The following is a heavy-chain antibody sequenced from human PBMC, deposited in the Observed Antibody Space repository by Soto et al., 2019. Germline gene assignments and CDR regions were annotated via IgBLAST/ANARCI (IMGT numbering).Heavy chain of an antibody. CDR3: ARDGGRQSWGIDY. V-gene: IGHV1-69*01. D-gene: IGHD1-26*01. CDR2: IIPIFGTA. Sequence: QVQLVQSGAEVKNPGASVKVSCKASGGTFSSYSINWVRQAPGQGREWMGEIIPIFGTAHYAQKFQGRVTMTADESTSTAYMELSSLRSEDTDVYYCARDGGRQSWGIDYWGQGTMVTVSS. CDR1: GGTFSSYS. J-gene: IGHJ4*02.